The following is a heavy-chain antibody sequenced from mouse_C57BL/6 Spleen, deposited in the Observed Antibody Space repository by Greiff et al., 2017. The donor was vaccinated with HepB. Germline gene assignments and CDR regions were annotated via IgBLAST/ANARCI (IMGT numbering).Heavy chain of an antibody. Sequence: EVKVVESGGGLVKPGGSLKLSCAASGFTFSSYAMSWVRQTPEKRLEWVATISDGGSYTYYPDNVKGRFTISRDNAKNNLYLQMSHLKSTDTAIYYCASDSTTVVAYYFDYWGQGTTLTVSS. CDR1: GFTFSSYA. D-gene: IGHD1-1*01. CDR3: ASDSTTVVAYYFDY. V-gene: IGHV5-4*03. J-gene: IGHJ2*01. CDR2: ISDGGSYT.